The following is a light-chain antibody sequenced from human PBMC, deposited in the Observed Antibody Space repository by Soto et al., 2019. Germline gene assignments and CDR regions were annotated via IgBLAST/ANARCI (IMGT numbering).Light chain of an antibody. Sequence: EKVMTQSPATLSMSPGERATLSCRASQSVNSYLAWYQQKPSQAPRLLIYGASTRATGIPARFSGSGSGTEFTLTISSLQSEDFAVYYCQQYTNWPSWTFGQGTKVEIK. CDR3: QQYTNWPSWT. CDR2: GAS. J-gene: IGKJ1*01. CDR1: QSVNSY. V-gene: IGKV3-15*01.